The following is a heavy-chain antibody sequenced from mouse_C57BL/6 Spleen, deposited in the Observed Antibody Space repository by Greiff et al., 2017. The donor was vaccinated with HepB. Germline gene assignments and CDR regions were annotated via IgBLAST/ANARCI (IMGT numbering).Heavy chain of an antibody. CDR3: ARGMGDWYFDV. J-gene: IGHJ1*03. CDR1: GYTFTDYN. Sequence: EVQLQQSGPELVKPGASVKMSCKASGYTFTDYNMHWVKQSHGKSLEWIEYINPNNGGTSYNQKFKGKATLTVNKSSSTAYMELRSLTSEDSAVYYCARGMGDWYFDVWGTGTTVTVSS. V-gene: IGHV1-22*01. D-gene: IGHD4-1*01. CDR2: INPNNGGT.